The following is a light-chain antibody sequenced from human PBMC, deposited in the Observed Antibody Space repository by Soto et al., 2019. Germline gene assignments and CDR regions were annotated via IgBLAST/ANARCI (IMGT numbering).Light chain of an antibody. Sequence: DIQMTQSPSTLSASIGDRVTITCRASQSITTFLAWYQQKPGKAPQILIYDASKLEPGVPSRLSGGGSGTEFTLTISSLQPDDFATYYCPQYNYLHTFGHGTKVDIK. CDR2: DAS. CDR3: PQYNYLHT. V-gene: IGKV1-5*01. CDR1: QSITTF. J-gene: IGKJ2*01.